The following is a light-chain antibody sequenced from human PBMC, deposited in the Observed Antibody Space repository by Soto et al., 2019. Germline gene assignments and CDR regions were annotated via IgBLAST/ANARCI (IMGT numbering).Light chain of an antibody. CDR3: QQYGSSPRT. Sequence: ETVMTQSAATLSVSPGGRATLSCRASQSISDTLAWYQQKPGQAPRLLIYGASSRATGIPDRFSGSGSGTGFTLTISRLEPEDFAVYYCQQYGSSPRTFGQGTKVDI. V-gene: IGKV3-20*01. CDR1: QSISDT. CDR2: GAS. J-gene: IGKJ1*01.